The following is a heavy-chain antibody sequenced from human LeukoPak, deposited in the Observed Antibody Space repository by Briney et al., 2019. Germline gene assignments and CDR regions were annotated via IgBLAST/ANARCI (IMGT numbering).Heavy chain of an antibody. V-gene: IGHV4-30-4*02. D-gene: IGHD3-22*01. CDR1: GGSISSGDYY. Sequence: PSETLSLTCTVSGGSISSGDYYWSWIRQPPGKGLEWIGYIYYSGSTYYNPSLKSRVTISVDTSKNQFSLKLSSVTAADTAVYYCARGNLDPSYYYDSSGYYHGYYGMDVWGQGTTVTVSS. J-gene: IGHJ6*02. CDR2: IYYSGST. CDR3: ARGNLDPSYYYDSSGYYHGYYGMDV.